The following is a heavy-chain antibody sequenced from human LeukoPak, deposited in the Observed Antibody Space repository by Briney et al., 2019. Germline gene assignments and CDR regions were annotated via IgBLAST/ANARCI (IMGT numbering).Heavy chain of an antibody. V-gene: IGHV3-23*01. CDR1: GFTFSSHS. Sequence: GGSLRLSCAASGFTFSSHSMTWVRQAPGKGLERISGISGSGEKTYYADSVNGRFTISRDNSKNTVYLQMDSLRAEDTAVYYCAKSPLVLRFLEWFDYWGQGTLVTVSS. CDR3: AKSPLVLRFLEWFDY. J-gene: IGHJ4*02. CDR2: ISGSGEKT. D-gene: IGHD3-3*01.